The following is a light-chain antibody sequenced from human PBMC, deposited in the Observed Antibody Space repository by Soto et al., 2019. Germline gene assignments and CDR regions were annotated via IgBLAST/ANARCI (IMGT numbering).Light chain of an antibody. V-gene: IGLV2-14*01. CDR1: SSDVGGYNY. J-gene: IGLJ1*01. CDR3: SSYTSRSTLDYV. CDR2: EVS. Sequence: QSVLTQPASVCGSPGQSITISCTGTSSDVGGYNYVSWYQQHPGKAPKLMIYEVSNRPSGVSNRFSGSKSGNTASLTISGLQAEDEADYYCSSYTSRSTLDYVFGSGTKLTVL.